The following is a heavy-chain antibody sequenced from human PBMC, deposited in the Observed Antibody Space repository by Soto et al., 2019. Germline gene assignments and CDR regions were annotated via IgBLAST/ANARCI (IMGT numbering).Heavy chain of an antibody. Sequence: GGSLRLSCATSGFTFSNAWMSWVRQAPGKGLEWVGRIKSKTDDGTTDYAAPVKGRFTISRDDSKNTLYLQMNSLKTEDAAVYYCTTDRNIVVVPAAIDAFDIWGQGTMVTVSS. CDR2: IKSKTDDGTT. V-gene: IGHV3-15*01. CDR1: GFTFSNAW. D-gene: IGHD2-2*02. CDR3: TTDRNIVVVPAAIDAFDI. J-gene: IGHJ3*02.